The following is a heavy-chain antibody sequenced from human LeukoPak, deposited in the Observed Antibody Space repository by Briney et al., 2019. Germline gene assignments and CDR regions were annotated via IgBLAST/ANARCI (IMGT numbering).Heavy chain of an antibody. CDR1: DGSFNDYY. Sequence: SETLSLTCAVYDGSFNDYYWSWIRQPPGKGLEWIGSIYYSGSTYYNPSLKSRVTISVDTSKNQFSLKLSSVTAADTAVYYCARDRAYSSSWYDVGARHWFDPWGQGTLVTVSS. J-gene: IGHJ5*02. CDR2: IYYSGST. V-gene: IGHV4-34*01. D-gene: IGHD6-13*01. CDR3: ARDRAYSSSWYDVGARHWFDP.